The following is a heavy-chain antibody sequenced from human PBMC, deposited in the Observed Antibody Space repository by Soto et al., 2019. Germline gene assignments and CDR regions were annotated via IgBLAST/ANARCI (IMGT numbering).Heavy chain of an antibody. CDR1: GGTFSSYA. J-gene: IGHJ3*02. CDR3: ARDFGNFDAFDI. CDR2: IIPIFGTV. V-gene: IGHV1-69*13. Sequence: SVKVSCKASGGTFSSYAISWVRQAPGQGLEWMGGIIPIFGTVNYAQKFQGRVTITADESTSTAYMELSSLRSEDTAVYYCARDFGNFDAFDIWGQGTMVTVSS. D-gene: IGHD1-7*01.